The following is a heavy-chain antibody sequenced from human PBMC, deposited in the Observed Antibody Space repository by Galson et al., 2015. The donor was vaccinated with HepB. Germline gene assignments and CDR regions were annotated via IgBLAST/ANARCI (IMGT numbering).Heavy chain of an antibody. J-gene: IGHJ4*02. V-gene: IGHV3-21*01. Sequence: SLRLSCAASGFTFSSYSMNWVRQAPGKGLEWVSSISSSSSYIYYADSVKGRFTISRDNAKNSLYLQMNSLRAEDTAVYYCARAAEPYGGYQLDFDYWGQGTLVTVSS. CDR3: ARAAEPYGGYQLDFDY. CDR1: GFTFSSYS. D-gene: IGHD5-12*01. CDR2: ISSSSSYI.